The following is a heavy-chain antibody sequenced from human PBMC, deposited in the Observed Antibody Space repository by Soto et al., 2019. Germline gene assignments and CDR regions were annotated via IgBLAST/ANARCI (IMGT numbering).Heavy chain of an antibody. D-gene: IGHD3-3*01. CDR2: ISAYNGNT. J-gene: IGHJ4*02. V-gene: IGHV1-18*01. CDR3: ARAPGFDFWSGLYFDY. Sequence: QVQLVQSGAEVKKPGASVKVSCKASGYTFTSYGISWVRQAPGQGLEWMGWISAYNGNTNYAQKLQGRVTMTTDTSTSTGYMELRSLRSDDTAVYYCARAPGFDFWSGLYFDYWGQGTLVTVSS. CDR1: GYTFTSYG.